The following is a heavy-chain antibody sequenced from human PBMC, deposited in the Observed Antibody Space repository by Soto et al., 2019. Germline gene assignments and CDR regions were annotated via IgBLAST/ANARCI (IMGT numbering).Heavy chain of an antibody. Sequence: QVQLQESGPGLVKPSQTLSLTCTVSGGSISSGGYYWSWIRQHPGKGLEWIGYIYYSGSTYYNPSLKSRITISVDTSKNQFSLKLSSATAADTAVYYCARRRVVAKLGNWFDPWGQGTLVTVSS. J-gene: IGHJ5*02. CDR2: IYYSGST. V-gene: IGHV4-31*03. CDR1: GGSISSGGYY. D-gene: IGHD2-15*01. CDR3: ARRRVVAKLGNWFDP.